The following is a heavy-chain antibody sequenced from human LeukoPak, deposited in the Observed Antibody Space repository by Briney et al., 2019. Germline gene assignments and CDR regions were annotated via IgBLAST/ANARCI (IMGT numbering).Heavy chain of an antibody. Sequence: GGSLRLSCAASGFTFDDYAMHWVRQAPGKGLEWVSGISWNSGSIGYADSVKGRFTISRDNAKKSLYLQMNSLRAEDTALYYCARGPYNSGSFFDYWGQGTLVTVSS. CDR3: ARGPYNSGSFFDY. D-gene: IGHD3-10*01. J-gene: IGHJ4*02. V-gene: IGHV3-9*01. CDR1: GFTFDDYA. CDR2: ISWNSGSI.